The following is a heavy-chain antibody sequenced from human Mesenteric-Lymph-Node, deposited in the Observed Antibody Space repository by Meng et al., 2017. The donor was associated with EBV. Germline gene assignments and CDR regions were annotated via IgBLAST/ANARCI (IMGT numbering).Heavy chain of an antibody. CDR1: GGSISSYNW. J-gene: IGHJ5*02. Sequence: VQLQESGPGRVKPSGTLSLTCAVSGGSISSYNWWSWVRQPPRQGLEWIGDIYHSGSANYHPSIRSRVTMSVDKSKNQFSLKLTSVTAADTAVYYCAKVYGSGRTNWFDPWGQGTLVTVSS. CDR2: IYHSGSA. V-gene: IGHV4-4*02. CDR3: AKVYGSGRTNWFDP. D-gene: IGHD3-10*01.